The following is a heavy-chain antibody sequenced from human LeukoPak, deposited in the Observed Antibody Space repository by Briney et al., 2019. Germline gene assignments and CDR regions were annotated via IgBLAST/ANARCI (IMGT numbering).Heavy chain of an antibody. D-gene: IGHD2-15*01. V-gene: IGHV1-2*02. J-gene: IGHJ3*02. Sequence: APVRVSCKASGYTFTGYYMHWVRQAPGQGLEWMGWINPNSGGTNYAQKFQGRVTMTRDTSISTAYMELSRLRSDDTAVYYCARDEDTDAFDIWGQGTMVTVSS. CDR1: GYTFTGYY. CDR3: ARDEDTDAFDI. CDR2: INPNSGGT.